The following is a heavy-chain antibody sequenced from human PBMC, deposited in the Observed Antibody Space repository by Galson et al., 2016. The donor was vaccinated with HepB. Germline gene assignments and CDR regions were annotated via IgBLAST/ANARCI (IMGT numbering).Heavy chain of an antibody. V-gene: IGHV3-30-3*01. Sequence: SLRLSCAASGFTFSNYGMHWVRQAPGKGLEWVSVISYDGSNKYYRDSVKGRFTISRDNSKNTLYLQMNSLRAEDTAVYYCARGVQQLVYDYWGQGTLVTVSS. D-gene: IGHD6-13*01. CDR3: ARGVQQLVYDY. CDR1: GFTFSNYG. CDR2: ISYDGSNK. J-gene: IGHJ4*02.